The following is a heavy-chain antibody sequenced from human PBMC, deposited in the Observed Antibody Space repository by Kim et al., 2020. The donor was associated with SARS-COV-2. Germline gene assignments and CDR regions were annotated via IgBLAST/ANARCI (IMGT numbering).Heavy chain of an antibody. CDR2: INGFGGTR. CDR1: GFTFTSYS. J-gene: IGHJ4*02. D-gene: IGHD1-1*01. CDR3: ARPATSGGPHYYFDC. V-gene: IGHV3-23*01. Sequence: GGSLRLSCAASGFTFTSYSMNWVRQAPGMGLERVAAINGFGGTRYYADSVKGRFTISRDNSKNTLYLQMDSLSAEDTAVYYCARPATSGGPHYYFDCWGQGTLVTVSS.